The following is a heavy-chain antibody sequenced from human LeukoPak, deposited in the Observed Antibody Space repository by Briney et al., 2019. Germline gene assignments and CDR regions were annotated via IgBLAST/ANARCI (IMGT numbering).Heavy chain of an antibody. J-gene: IGHJ2*01. D-gene: IGHD2-15*01. CDR3: VRNGGPGPWGYWYFET. CDR1: GYIFRTSV. Sequence: GASVKVSCSTSGYIFRTSVMSWVRQAPGQGLEWMGWISPYNGHTNFARKFQGRLTMTTDTSASAAYMELSTLTSDDTAVYYCVRNGGPGPWGYWYFETWGRGTLVTVSS. CDR2: ISPYNGHT. V-gene: IGHV1-18*01.